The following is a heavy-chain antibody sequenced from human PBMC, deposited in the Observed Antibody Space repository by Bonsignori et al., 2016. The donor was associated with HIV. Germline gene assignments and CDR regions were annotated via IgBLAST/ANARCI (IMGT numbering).Heavy chain of an antibody. J-gene: IGHJ4*02. CDR1: GFTFDDYA. D-gene: IGHD3-10*01. CDR2: ISWNSGTV. V-gene: IGHV3-9*01. CDR3: AKDLSFGAKAGYFDC. Sequence: LRLSCAASGFTFDDYAMHWVRQAPGKGLEWVSGISWNSGTVGSADSVKGRFTISRDNAKNSLYLQMNSLRAEDTALYYCAKDLSFGAKAGYFDCWGQGTLVTVSS.